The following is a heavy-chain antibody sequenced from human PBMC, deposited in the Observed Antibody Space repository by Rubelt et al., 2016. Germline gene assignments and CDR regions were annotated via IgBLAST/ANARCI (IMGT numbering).Heavy chain of an antibody. D-gene: IGHD6-13*01. CDR3: ARGSWFRGAFDI. Sequence: QVQLVQSGAEVKKPGASVKVSCKASGYTFTGYYMHWVRQAPGQGLEWMGWINPSGGSTTYAQKFQGRVTMTRDTSTSTVYMDLSSLRCEDTAVYYCARGSWFRGAFDIWGQGTMVTVSS. CDR1: GYTFTGYY. J-gene: IGHJ3*02. V-gene: IGHV1-46*01. CDR2: INPSGGST.